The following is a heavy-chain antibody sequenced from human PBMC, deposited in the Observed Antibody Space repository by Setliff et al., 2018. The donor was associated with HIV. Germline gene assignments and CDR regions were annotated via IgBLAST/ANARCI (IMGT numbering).Heavy chain of an antibody. CDR3: ARGPRGYDSSYYFDY. V-gene: IGHV1-2*04. D-gene: IGHD3-22*01. CDR2: INLNSGGT. CDR1: GYTFSGYY. Sequence: ASVKVSCKASGYTFSGYYMHWVRQAPGQGLEWMGWINLNSGGTNYAQKFQGWATMTRDTSIITAYMQLNRLGSDDTAVYYCARGPRGYDSSYYFDYWGQGTLVTVPQ. J-gene: IGHJ4*02.